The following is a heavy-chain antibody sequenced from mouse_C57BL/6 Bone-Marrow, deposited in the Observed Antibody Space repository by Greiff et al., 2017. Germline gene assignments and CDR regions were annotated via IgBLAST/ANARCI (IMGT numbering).Heavy chain of an antibody. J-gene: IGHJ3*01. CDR2: ISSGGSYT. Sequence: EVKLVESGGDLVKPGGSLKLSCAASGFTFSSYGMSWVRQTPDTRLEWVATISSGGSYTYYPDSVKGRFTISRDNAKNTLYLQMSSLKSEDTAMYYCARGGGYPFAYWGQGTLVTVSA. CDR1: GFTFSSYG. V-gene: IGHV5-6*01. CDR3: ARGGGYPFAY. D-gene: IGHD2-2*01.